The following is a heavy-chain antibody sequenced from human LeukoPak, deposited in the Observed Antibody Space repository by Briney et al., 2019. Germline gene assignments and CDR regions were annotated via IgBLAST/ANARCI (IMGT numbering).Heavy chain of an antibody. V-gene: IGHV3-23*01. CDR3: ARAGSSGWYDY. D-gene: IGHD6-19*01. CDR1: GFTFSNYA. J-gene: IGHJ4*02. CDR2: ISGSGDST. Sequence: GGSLRLSCAASGFTFSNYAMRWVRQAPGKGLEWVSGISGSGDSTYYADSVKGRFTISRDNAKNSLYLQMNSLRAEDTAVYYCARAGSSGWYDYWGQVTLVTVSS.